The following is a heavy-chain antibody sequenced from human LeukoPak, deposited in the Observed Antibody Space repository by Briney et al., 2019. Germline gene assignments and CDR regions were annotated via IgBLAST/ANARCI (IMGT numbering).Heavy chain of an antibody. D-gene: IGHD2-2*01. J-gene: IGHJ6*03. CDR2: INPSGGST. Sequence: ASVKVSCKASGYTFTSYYMHWVRQAPGQGLEWMGIINPSGGSTSYAQKFQGRVTMTRDTSTSTVYMELSSLRSEDTAVYYCARGAGGCSSISCYRRWGYYYYMDVWDKGTTVIVSS. CDR1: GYTFTSYY. V-gene: IGHV1-46*01. CDR3: ARGAGGCSSISCYRRWGYYYYMDV.